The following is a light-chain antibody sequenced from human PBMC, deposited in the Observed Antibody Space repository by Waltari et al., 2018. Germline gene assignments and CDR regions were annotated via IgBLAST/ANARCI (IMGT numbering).Light chain of an antibody. CDR3: AAWDDSLNGWV. V-gene: IGLV1-44*01. J-gene: IGLJ3*02. CDR2: SNN. Sequence: QSVLPQPPSASGTPGQRVTISCSGSSSNIGRNTINWYQQLPGTAPKLLIYSNNHRPSGVPDRFSGSKSVTSASLAISGLQSEDEADYYCAAWDDSLNGWVFGGGTKLTVL. CDR1: SSNIGRNT.